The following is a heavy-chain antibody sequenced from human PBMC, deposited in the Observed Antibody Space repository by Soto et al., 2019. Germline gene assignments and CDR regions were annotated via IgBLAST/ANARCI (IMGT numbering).Heavy chain of an antibody. V-gene: IGHV3-7*03. CDR1: GFTFSSYW. CDR2: IKQDGSEK. D-gene: IGHD3-3*01. CDR3: ARVSTNSYYDFWSGYYTGPYYYYGMDV. Sequence: GGSLRFSCAASGFTFSSYWMSWVRQAPGKGLEWVANIKQDGSEKYYVDSVKGRFTISRDNAKNSLYLQMNSLRAEDTAVYYCARVSTNSYYDFWSGYYTGPYYYYGMDVWGHGTTVTVSS. J-gene: IGHJ6*02.